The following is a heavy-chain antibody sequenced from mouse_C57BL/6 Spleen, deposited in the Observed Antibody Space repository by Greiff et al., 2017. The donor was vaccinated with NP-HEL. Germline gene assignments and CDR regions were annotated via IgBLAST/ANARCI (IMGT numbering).Heavy chain of an antibody. Sequence: QVQLQQSGAELARPGASVKLSCKASGYTFTSYGISWVKQRTGQGLEWIGEIYPRSGNTYYNEKFKGKATLTADKSSSTAYMELRSLTSEDSAVYFCARPYDYDEGVAYWGQGTLVTVAA. CDR2: IYPRSGNT. CDR1: GYTFTSYG. V-gene: IGHV1-81*01. CDR3: ARPYDYDEGVAY. J-gene: IGHJ3*01. D-gene: IGHD2-4*01.